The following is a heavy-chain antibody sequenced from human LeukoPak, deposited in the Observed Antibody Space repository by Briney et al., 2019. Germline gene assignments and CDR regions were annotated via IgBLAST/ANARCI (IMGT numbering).Heavy chain of an antibody. V-gene: IGHV3-30*03. Sequence: GGSLRLSCAASGFIFSSYGMHWVRQAPGKGLEWVAVISHDGSNKYYADSVKGRFTISRDNSKDTLNLQMASLRAEDTALYYCARDYDWGQGTLVTVSS. CDR1: GFIFSSYG. D-gene: IGHD3-16*01. CDR2: ISHDGSNK. CDR3: ARDYD. J-gene: IGHJ4*02.